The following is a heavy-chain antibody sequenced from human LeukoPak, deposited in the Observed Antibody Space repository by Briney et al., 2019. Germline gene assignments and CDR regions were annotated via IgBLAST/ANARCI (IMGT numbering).Heavy chain of an antibody. J-gene: IGHJ5*02. V-gene: IGHV3-30*02. D-gene: IGHD1-7*01. CDR2: IRYDGSNE. Sequence: PGGSLRLSCAASGFSFSSYGMHWVRQAPGKGLEWVAFIRYDGSNEYYADSVKGRFTISRDNSKNTLYLQMDSLRSDDTAVYYCAKSSAGITWFDPWGQGTLVIVSS. CDR3: AKSSAGITWFDP. CDR1: GFSFSSYG.